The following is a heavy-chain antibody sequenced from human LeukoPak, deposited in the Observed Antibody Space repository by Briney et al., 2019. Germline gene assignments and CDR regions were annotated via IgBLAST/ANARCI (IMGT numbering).Heavy chain of an antibody. Sequence: GGSLRLSCAASGFTFSSYSMNWVRQAPGRGLEWVSSISSSSYIYYSDSLKGRFTISRDNAKNSLYLQMNSLRAEDTAVYFCARDRIIYGDYGDAFDIWGQGTVVTVSS. CDR3: ARDRIIYGDYGDAFDI. D-gene: IGHD4-17*01. CDR1: GFTFSSYS. CDR2: ISSSSYI. J-gene: IGHJ3*02. V-gene: IGHV3-21*01.